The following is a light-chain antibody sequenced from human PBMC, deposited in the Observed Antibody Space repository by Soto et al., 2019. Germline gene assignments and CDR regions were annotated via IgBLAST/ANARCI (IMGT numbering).Light chain of an antibody. CDR2: EVN. V-gene: IGLV2-8*01. J-gene: IGLJ1*01. CDR1: SSDVGYYNY. Sequence: QSALTQPPSASGSPGQSVTISCTGTSSDVGYYNYVSWYQQHPGKAPKLMIYEVNKRPSGVPDRFSGSRSGNTASLTVSGLQAEDEADYYCSSHAGYNNFYVFGTGT. CDR3: SSHAGYNNFYV.